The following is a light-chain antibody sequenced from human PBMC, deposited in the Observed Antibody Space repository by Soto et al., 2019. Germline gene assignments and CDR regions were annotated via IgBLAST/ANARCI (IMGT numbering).Light chain of an antibody. CDR1: QSINSH. CDR2: TTS. J-gene: IGKJ4*01. Sequence: DIQMTQSPSSLSASVGDRVTITCRASQSINSHLNWYQQKPGKPPKLLIHTTSSLQSGVPSRFSGSGTGTDFTLTISSLHPEDFATYYCQQCDSTPQTFGGGTKVEI. CDR3: QQCDSTPQT. V-gene: IGKV1-39*01.